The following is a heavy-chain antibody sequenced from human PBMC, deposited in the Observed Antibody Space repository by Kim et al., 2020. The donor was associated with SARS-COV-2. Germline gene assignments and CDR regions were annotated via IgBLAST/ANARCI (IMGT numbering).Heavy chain of an antibody. J-gene: IGHJ4*02. Sequence: SVKVSCKASGGTFSSYAISWVRQAPGQGLEWMGGIIPIFGTANYAQKFQGRVTITADESTSTAYMELSSLRSEDTAVYYCARSCRLIKPAAFDYWGQGTLVTVSS. V-gene: IGHV1-69*13. CDR3: ARSCRLIKPAAFDY. CDR2: IIPIFGTA. D-gene: IGHD2-2*01. CDR1: GGTFSSYA.